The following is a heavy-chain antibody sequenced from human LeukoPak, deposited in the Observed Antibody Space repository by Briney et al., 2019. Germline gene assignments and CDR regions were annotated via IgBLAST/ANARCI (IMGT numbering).Heavy chain of an antibody. CDR2: IYPGDSDT. CDR3: ARLEDCGGDSYSYFDY. J-gene: IGHJ4*02. CDR1: GYSFTSYW. V-gene: IGHV5-51*01. Sequence: GESLKISCKGSGYSFTSYWIGWVRQMPGKGLEWMGIIYPGDSDTRYSPSFQGQVTISADKSISTAYLQWSSLKASDTAMYYCARLEDCGGDSYSYFDYWGQGTLVTVSS. D-gene: IGHD2-21*02.